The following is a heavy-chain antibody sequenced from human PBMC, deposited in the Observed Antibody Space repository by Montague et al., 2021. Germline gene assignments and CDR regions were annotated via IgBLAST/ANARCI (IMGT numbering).Heavy chain of an antibody. CDR1: GGSFSAYY. CDR2: IHHSGIT. V-gene: IGHV4-34*01. CDR3: ARRSRLKSPVDY. J-gene: IGHJ4*02. Sequence: SETLSLTCAVSGGSFSAYYWYWIRQPPGKGLEWIGEIHHSGITYYNPSLNSRPTISLDTSKNQFSLKLNSVTAADTAVYFCARRSRLKSPVDYWGQGTLVTVSS.